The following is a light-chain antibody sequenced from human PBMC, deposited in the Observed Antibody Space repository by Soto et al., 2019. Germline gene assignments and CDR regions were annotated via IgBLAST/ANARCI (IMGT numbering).Light chain of an antibody. CDR2: DAS. J-gene: IGKJ2*01. V-gene: IGKV3-11*01. Sequence: EIVLTQSPATLSLSPGERATLSCRASQSVSSYLAWYQQKPGQAPRLLIYDASNRATGIPARFSGSGSGTDFTLTISSLGPEDFAVYYRPPRSNWLRNTFGQGTKLEIK. CDR3: PPRSNWLRNT. CDR1: QSVSSY.